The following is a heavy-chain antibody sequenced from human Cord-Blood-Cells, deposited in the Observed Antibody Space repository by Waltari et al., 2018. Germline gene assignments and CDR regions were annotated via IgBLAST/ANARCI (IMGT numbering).Heavy chain of an antibody. V-gene: IGHV3-66*01. Sequence: EVQLVESGGGLVQPGGSLRLSCAASGFTVSSNYMSWVRQAPGKGLEWVSVIYSGGSTYYADSVKGRFTISRVNSKNTLYLQMNSLRAEDTAVYYCARDRGYYDFWSGYDYWGQGTLVTVSS. CDR3: ARDRGYYDFWSGYDY. CDR2: IYSGGST. J-gene: IGHJ4*02. CDR1: GFTVSSNY. D-gene: IGHD3-3*01.